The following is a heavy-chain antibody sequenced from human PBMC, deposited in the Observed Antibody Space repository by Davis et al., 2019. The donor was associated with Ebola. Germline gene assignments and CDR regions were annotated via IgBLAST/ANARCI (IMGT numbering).Heavy chain of an antibody. CDR3: ARSYGAAPFDY. Sequence: SETLSLTCTVSGGSISSSSYYWSWIRQPPGKGLEWIGYIYYSGSTNYNPSLKSRVTISVDTSKNQFSLKLSSVTAADTAVYYCARSYGAAPFDYWGQGTLVTVSS. CDR1: GGSISSSSYY. V-gene: IGHV4-61*05. CDR2: IYYSGST. J-gene: IGHJ4*02. D-gene: IGHD4/OR15-4a*01.